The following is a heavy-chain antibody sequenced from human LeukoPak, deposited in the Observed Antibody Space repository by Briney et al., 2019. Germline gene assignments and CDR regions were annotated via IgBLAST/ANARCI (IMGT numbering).Heavy chain of an antibody. CDR2: ISSSSSYI. J-gene: IGHJ6*02. D-gene: IGHD4-17*01. Sequence: GGSLRLSCAASGFTFSSYSMNWVRQAPGKGLEWVSSISSSSSYIYYADSVKGRFTISRDNAKNSLYLQMNSLRAEDTAVYYCARTPTGFSYYYGMDVWGQGTTVTVSS. V-gene: IGHV3-21*01. CDR1: GFTFSSYS. CDR3: ARTPTGFSYYYGMDV.